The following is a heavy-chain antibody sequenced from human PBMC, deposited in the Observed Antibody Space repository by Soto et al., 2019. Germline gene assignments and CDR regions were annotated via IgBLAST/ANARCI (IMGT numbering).Heavy chain of an antibody. J-gene: IGHJ4*02. CDR2: IYSGGTT. Sequence: EVQLVETGGGLIQPGGSLRLSCVASEFIVSSNYMSWVRQAPGKGLEWVSVIYSGGTTYYADSVKGRFTISRDNSKNTLYLQMNSLRAEDTAVYYCARGSERAYFDYWGQGTLVTVSS. CDR3: ARGSERAYFDY. D-gene: IGHD1-1*01. CDR1: EFIVSSNY. V-gene: IGHV3-53*02.